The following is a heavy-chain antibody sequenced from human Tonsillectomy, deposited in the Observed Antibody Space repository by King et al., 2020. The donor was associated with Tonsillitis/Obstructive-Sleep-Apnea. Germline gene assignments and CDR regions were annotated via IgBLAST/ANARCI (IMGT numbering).Heavy chain of an antibody. CDR3: ARLGDSSSFVSFDYFDY. J-gene: IGHJ4*02. D-gene: IGHD6-6*01. CDR1: GYRFTSSW. CDR2: IYPGDSDT. V-gene: IGHV5-51*01. Sequence: VQLVESGAEVKKPGESLTISCEGSGYRFTSSWIAWVRQMPGKGLEWMGIIYPGDSDTRYSPSFQGQVTISADKSISTAYLQWTSPKASDTAMYYCARLGDSSSFVSFDYFDYWGQGTLVTVSA.